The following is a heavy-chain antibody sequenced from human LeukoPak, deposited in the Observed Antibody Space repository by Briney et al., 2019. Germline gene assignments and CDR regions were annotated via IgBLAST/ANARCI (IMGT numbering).Heavy chain of an antibody. V-gene: IGHV3-21*01. CDR2: ISSSSSYI. Sequence: AGGSLRLSCAASGFTFSSYSMNWVRQAPGKGLEWVSSISSSSSYIYYADSVKGRFTISRDNAKNSLYLQMNSLRAEDTAVYYCAKSEDYGDYMADYWGQGTLVTVSS. J-gene: IGHJ4*02. CDR3: AKSEDYGDYMADY. D-gene: IGHD4-17*01. CDR1: GFTFSSYS.